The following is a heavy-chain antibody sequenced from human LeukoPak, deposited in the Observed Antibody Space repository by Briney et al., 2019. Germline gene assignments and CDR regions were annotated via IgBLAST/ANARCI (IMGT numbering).Heavy chain of an antibody. V-gene: IGHV1-46*01. J-gene: IGHJ6*03. CDR2: VNHSGGST. D-gene: IGHD6-13*01. CDR3: SGRMGIQWREYYYYMDV. CDR1: GYTFTGYY. Sequence: ASVNVSCKASGYTFTGYYMQWVRQAPGQGLEGMGRVNHSGGSTSYAQKFQGRVTMTSDKSTNTVYIERRRRGSEGKALHYCSGRMGIQWREYYYYMDVWGKGTTVSVFS.